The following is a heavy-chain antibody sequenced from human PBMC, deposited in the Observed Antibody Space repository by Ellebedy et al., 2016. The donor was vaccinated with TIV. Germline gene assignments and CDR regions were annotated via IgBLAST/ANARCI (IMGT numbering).Heavy chain of an antibody. CDR1: GFTFSSYA. V-gene: IGHV3-30-3*01. D-gene: IGHD3-10*01. Sequence: GESLKISCAASGFTFSSYAMHWVRQAPGKGLEWVAAISYDGSTKYYADSVKGRFTISRDNSKNTLYLQMNSLRAEDTAVYYCAKESGAFDIWGQGTMVTVSS. CDR2: ISYDGSTK. CDR3: AKESGAFDI. J-gene: IGHJ3*02.